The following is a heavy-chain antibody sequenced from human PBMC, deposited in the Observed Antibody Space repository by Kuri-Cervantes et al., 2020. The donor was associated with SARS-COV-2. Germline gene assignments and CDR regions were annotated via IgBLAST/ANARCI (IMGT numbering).Heavy chain of an antibody. CDR3: ARVIAAAGTCYFDY. D-gene: IGHD6-13*01. CDR2: IYYSGST. CDR1: GGSISSYY. Sequence: LETLSLTCTVSGGSISSYYWSWIRQPPGKGLEWIGYIYYSGSTNYNPSLKSRVTISVDTSKNQFSRKLSSVTAADTAVYYCARVIAAAGTCYFDYWGQGTLVTVSS. V-gene: IGHV4-59*01. J-gene: IGHJ4*02.